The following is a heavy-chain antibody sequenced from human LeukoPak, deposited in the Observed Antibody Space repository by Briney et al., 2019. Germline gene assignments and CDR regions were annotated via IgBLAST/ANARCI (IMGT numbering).Heavy chain of an antibody. V-gene: IGHV1-69*02. D-gene: IGHD6-13*01. CDR2: IIPILGIA. J-gene: IGHJ3*02. CDR1: GGTFSSYT. CDR3: ATDARSSSWYTDAFDI. Sequence: SVKVSCKASGGTFSSYTISWVRQAPGQGLEWMGRIIPILGIANYAQKSQGRVTITADKSTSTAYMELSSLRSEDTAVYYCATDARSSSWYTDAFDIWGQGTMVTVSS.